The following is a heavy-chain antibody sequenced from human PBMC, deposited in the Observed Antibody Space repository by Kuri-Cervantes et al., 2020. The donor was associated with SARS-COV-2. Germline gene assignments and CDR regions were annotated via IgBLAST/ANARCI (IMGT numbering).Heavy chain of an antibody. CDR1: GGSFSGYY. CDR3: AREESPYDFWSGFDY. D-gene: IGHD3-3*01. J-gene: IGHJ4*02. V-gene: IGHV4-34*01. CDR2: INHSGST. Sequence: SETLSLTCAVYGGSFSGYYWSWIRQPPGKGLEWIGEINHSGSTNYNPSLRSRVTISVDTSKNQFSLQLNSVTPEDTAVYYCAREESPYDFWSGFDYWGQGTLVTVSS.